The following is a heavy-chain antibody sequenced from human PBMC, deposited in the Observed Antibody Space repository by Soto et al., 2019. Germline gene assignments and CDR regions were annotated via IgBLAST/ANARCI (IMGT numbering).Heavy chain of an antibody. V-gene: IGHV4-59*08. CDR3: ATSYYYDSSAFY. CDR1: GGFINHYY. Sequence: PSETLSLTCTVSGGFINHYYWTWSRQPPGKGLEWMGYIYYSGTTTNYNPSLKSRVTLSVDTSKNQFSLKLSSVTAADTAVYYCATSYYYDSSAFYWGQGTLVTVSS. J-gene: IGHJ4*02. D-gene: IGHD3-22*01. CDR2: IYYSGTTT.